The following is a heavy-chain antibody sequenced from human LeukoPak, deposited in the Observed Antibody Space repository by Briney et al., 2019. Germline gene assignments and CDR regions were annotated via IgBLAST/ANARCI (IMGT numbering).Heavy chain of an antibody. J-gene: IGHJ4*02. CDR3: ARVVYSYYFEN. CDR2: ISSSSSTI. V-gene: IGHV3-48*04. CDR1: GFTFSSFG. Sequence: QPGGSLRLSCAASGFTFSSFGMNWVRQAPGKGLEWVSYISSSSSTIYYADSVKGRFTISRDNAKNSLYLQMNSLRAEDTAVYYCARVVYSYYFENWGQGTLVTVSS. D-gene: IGHD2-15*01.